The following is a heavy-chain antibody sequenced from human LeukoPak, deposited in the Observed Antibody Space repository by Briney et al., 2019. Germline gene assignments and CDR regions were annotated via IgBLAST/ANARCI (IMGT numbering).Heavy chain of an antibody. V-gene: IGHV3-21*03. CDR3: TTMDYWALNF. J-gene: IGHJ4*02. CDR1: GFTFSSYS. CDR2: ISSSSSYI. D-gene: IGHD3/OR15-3a*01. Sequence: GGSLRLSCAASGFTFSSYSMNWVRQAPGKGLEWVSSISSSSSYIYYADSVKGRFTISRDNAKNSLYLQMNSLKTEDTAVYYCTTMDYWALNFWGQGTLVTVSS.